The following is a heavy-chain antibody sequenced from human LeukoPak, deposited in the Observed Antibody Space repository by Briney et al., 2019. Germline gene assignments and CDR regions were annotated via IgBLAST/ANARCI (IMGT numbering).Heavy chain of an antibody. J-gene: IGHJ4*02. V-gene: IGHV3-30*18. CDR3: AKGTVGH. CDR2: ISYDGSNK. D-gene: IGHD1-1*01. Sequence: PGGSLRLSCAASGFTFSSYGMHWVRQAPGKGLEWVAVISYDGSNKYYADSEKGRFTISRDNSKNTLYLQMNSLRAEDTAVYYCAKGTVGHWGQGTLVTVSS. CDR1: GFTFSSYG.